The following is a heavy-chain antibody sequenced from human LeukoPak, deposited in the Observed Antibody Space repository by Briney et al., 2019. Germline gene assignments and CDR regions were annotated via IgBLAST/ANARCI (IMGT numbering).Heavy chain of an antibody. Sequence: SVKVSCKASGGTFSSYAISWVRQAPGQGLEWMGGIIPIFGTANYAQKFQGRVTITADESTSTACMELSSLRSEDTAVYYCARGHLIVRDGYPAGAFDIWGQGTMVTVSS. CDR2: IIPIFGTA. CDR1: GGTFSSYA. J-gene: IGHJ3*02. CDR3: ARGHLIVRDGYPAGAFDI. V-gene: IGHV1-69*13. D-gene: IGHD5-24*01.